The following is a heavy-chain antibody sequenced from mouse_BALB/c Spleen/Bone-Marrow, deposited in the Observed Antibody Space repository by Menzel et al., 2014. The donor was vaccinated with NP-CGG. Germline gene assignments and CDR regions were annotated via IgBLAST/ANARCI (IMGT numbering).Heavy chain of an antibody. CDR3: ARRERTGMNY. J-gene: IGHJ2*01. D-gene: IGHD4-1*01. Sequence: VQVVESGAELVRPGASVKLSCKASGYSFTSYWMNWVKQRPGQGLEWIGMIHPSGSETRLNQKFKDKATLAVDKSSSTAYMQLSSPTSEDSAVYYCARRERTGMNYWGQGTTLTVSS. CDR1: GYSFTSYW. CDR2: IHPSGSET. V-gene: IGHV1-61*01.